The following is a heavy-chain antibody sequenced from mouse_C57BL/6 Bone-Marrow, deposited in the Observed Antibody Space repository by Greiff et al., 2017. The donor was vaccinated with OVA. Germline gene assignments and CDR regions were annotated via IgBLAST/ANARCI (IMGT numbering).Heavy chain of an antibody. CDR1: GYTFTGYW. Sequence: VQGVESGAELMKPGASVTLSCTATGYTFTGYWIEWVKQRPGHGLEWIGEILPGSGSTNYTEKFKGKAPFPADTSSNTAYLQLSSLTTEDSAIYYCAGGRGNYGVDYWGQGTTLTVSS. D-gene: IGHD2-1*01. CDR2: ILPGSGST. J-gene: IGHJ2*01. V-gene: IGHV1-9*01. CDR3: AGGRGNYGVDY.